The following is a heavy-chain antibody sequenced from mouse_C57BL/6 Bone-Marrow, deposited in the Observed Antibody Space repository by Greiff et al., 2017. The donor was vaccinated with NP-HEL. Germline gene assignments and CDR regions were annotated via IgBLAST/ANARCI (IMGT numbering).Heavy chain of an antibody. CDR1: GYAFSSSW. V-gene: IGHV1-82*01. J-gene: IGHJ1*03. CDR3: ARFRTDYWYFDV. Sequence: VMLVESGPELVKPGASVKISCKASGYAFSSSWMNWVKQRPGKGLEWIGRIYPGDGDTNYNGKFKGKATLTADKSSSTAYMQLSSLTSEDSAVYFCARFRTDYWYFDVWGTGTTVTVSS. CDR2: IYPGDGDT.